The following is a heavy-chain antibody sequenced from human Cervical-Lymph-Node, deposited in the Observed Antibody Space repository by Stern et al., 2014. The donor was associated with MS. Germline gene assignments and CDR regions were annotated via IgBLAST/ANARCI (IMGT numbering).Heavy chain of an antibody. CDR3: ARLITPSTDAFDI. J-gene: IGHJ3*02. V-gene: IGHV3-11*01. D-gene: IGHD3-22*01. CDR1: GFIFRDYY. CDR2: ITRSGGSI. Sequence: VQLVESGGGLVKPGGSLRLSCAASGFIFRDYYMTWIRQAPGRGLEWISYITRSGGSIEYAASVKGRFPTSRDNAKNALYLEMESLRAEHTAVYYCARLITPSTDAFDIWGQGTMVTVSS.